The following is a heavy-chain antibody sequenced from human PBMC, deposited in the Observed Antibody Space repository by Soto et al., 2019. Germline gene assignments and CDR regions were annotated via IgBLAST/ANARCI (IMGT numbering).Heavy chain of an antibody. V-gene: IGHV3-30*18. CDR1: GLTFRDSG. D-gene: IGHD1-26*01. J-gene: IGHJ6*02. CDR3: ANGTDGVRYYYGMDV. Sequence: QVHLVESGGGVVQPGTSLRLSCVVSGLTFRDSGMHWVRQAPGKGLEWVAVISFDGSERHYRDSVKGRFSISRDNSRNTLYLQMNSLRGDDSAVYYCANGTDGVRYYYGMDVWGQGSTVTVSS. CDR2: ISFDGSER.